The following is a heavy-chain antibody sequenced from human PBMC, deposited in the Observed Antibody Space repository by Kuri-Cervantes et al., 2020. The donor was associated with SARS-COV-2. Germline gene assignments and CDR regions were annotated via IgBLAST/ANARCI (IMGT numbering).Heavy chain of an antibody. CDR1: GFTFSDYN. D-gene: IGHD5-18*01. J-gene: IGHJ4*02. V-gene: IGHV3-48*02. Sequence: GESLKISCAASGFTFSDYNMNWVRQAPGKGLEWIAHISNGASTSFYADSVKGRFIISRDNARNVVYLQMSGLREDDTAVYYCARMAGWIQFFDPFDYWGQGSLVTVSS. CDR2: ISNGASTS. CDR3: ARMAGWIQFFDPFDY.